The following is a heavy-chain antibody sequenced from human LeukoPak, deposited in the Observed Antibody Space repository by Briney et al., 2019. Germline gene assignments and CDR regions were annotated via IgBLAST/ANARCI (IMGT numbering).Heavy chain of an antibody. J-gene: IGHJ2*01. CDR3: ARGLRPVGQLVPSIRNWYFDL. V-gene: IGHV1-8*01. CDR2: MNPNSGNT. CDR1: GYTFTSYD. D-gene: IGHD6-6*01. Sequence: GASVKVSCKASGYTFTSYDINWVRQATGQGLEWMGWMNPNSGNTGYAQKFQGRVTMTRNTSISTAYMELSSLRSEDTAVYYCARGLRPVGQLVPSIRNWYFDLWGRGTLVTVSS.